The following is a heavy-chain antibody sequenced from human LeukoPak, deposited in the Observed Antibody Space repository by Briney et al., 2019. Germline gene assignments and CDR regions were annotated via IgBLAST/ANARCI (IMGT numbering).Heavy chain of an antibody. Sequence: GGSLRLSCVASGFTFTQYWMTWVPQAPGKGLEWVARLHPDGSERNYVGSVEGRFTVFGDNAKSSLFLQMHSLRVEDTAVYYCARGGYSFDYLGQGALVTVPS. CDR2: LHPDGSER. CDR1: GFTFTQYW. D-gene: IGHD5-12*01. J-gene: IGHJ4*02. V-gene: IGHV3-7*01. CDR3: ARGGYSFDY.